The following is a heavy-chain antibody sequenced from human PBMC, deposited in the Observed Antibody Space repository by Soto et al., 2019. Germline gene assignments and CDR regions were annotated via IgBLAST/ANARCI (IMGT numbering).Heavy chain of an antibody. V-gene: IGHV4-30-4*01. CDR2: IYYSGST. Sequence: TLSLSCPVSGGSISSGDYYWSWIRQPPGKGLEWIGYIYYSGSTYYNPSLKSRVTISVDTSKNQFSLKLSSVTAADTAVYYCARVFGVGDSSGYYRYWYFDLWGRGTLVTVSS. CDR3: ARVFGVGDSSGYYRYWYFDL. D-gene: IGHD3-22*01. J-gene: IGHJ2*01. CDR1: GGSISSGDYY.